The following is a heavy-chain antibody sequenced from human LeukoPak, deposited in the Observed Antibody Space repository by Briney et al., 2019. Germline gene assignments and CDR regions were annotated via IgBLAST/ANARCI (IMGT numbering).Heavy chain of an antibody. J-gene: IGHJ4*02. CDR3: ARDRRYSSSWPIDY. CDR2: IWYDGSKK. CDR1: GFTFSGYG. Sequence: GGSLRLSCAASGFTFSGYGMHWVRQAPGKGLEWVAVIWYDGSKKYYADSVKGRFTISRDNSKNTLFLQMDSLRAEDTAMYYCARDRRYSSSWPIDYWGQGTLVTVPS. D-gene: IGHD6-13*01. V-gene: IGHV3-33*01.